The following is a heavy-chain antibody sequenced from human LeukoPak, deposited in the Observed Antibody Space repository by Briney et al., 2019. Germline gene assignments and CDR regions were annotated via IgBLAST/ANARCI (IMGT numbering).Heavy chain of an antibody. V-gene: IGHV1-2*02. CDR2: INPNSGGT. Sequence: ASVXVSYKASGYTFTGYYMHWVRQAPGQGLEWMGWINPNSGGTNYAQKFQGRVTMTRDTSISTAYMELSRLRSDDTAVYYCARVPPYFCSSTSCYEHMDVWGKGTTVTVSS. D-gene: IGHD2-2*01. CDR1: GYTFTGYY. CDR3: ARVPPYFCSSTSCYEHMDV. J-gene: IGHJ6*03.